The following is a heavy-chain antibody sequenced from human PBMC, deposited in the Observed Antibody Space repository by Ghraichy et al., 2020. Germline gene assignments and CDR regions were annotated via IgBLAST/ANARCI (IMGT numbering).Heavy chain of an antibody. CDR1: GFTFSSYG. CDR3: ARVKMPARARGAYSFDY. Sequence: GGSLRLSCAASGFTFSSYGMHWVRQAPGKGLEWVAVIWYDGSNKYYADSVKGRFTISRDNSKNTLYLQMNSLRAEDTAVYYCARVKMPARARGAYSFDYWGQGTLVTVSS. J-gene: IGHJ4*02. D-gene: IGHD2-15*01. CDR2: IWYDGSNK. V-gene: IGHV3-33*01.